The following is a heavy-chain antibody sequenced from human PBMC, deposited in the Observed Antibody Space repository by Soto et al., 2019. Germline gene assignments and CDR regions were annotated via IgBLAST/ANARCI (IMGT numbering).Heavy chain of an antibody. V-gene: IGHV3-23*01. CDR2: ISTGGGST. J-gene: IGHJ4*02. CDR3: AKAGRYCSGGSCGGIYYFDY. D-gene: IGHD2-15*01. Sequence: PGGSLRLSCAVSGFALSSYSIAWVRQAPGKGLEWVSAISTGGGSTYYADSVKGRFTISRDNSKNTLYLQMNSLRAEDTAVYYCAKAGRYCSGGSCGGIYYFDYWGQGTLVTVSS. CDR1: GFALSSYS.